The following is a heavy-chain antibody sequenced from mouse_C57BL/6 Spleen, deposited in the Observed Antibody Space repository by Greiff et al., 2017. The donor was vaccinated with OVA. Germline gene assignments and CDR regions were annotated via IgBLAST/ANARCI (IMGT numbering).Heavy chain of an antibody. J-gene: IGHJ2*01. Sequence: EVKLMESGPGLVKPSQSLSLTCSVTGYSITSGYYWNWIRQFPGNKLEWMGYISYDGSNNYNPSLNNRISITRDTSKNQFFLKLNSVTTEDTATYYCARGSMVTDFDYWGQGTTLTVSS. V-gene: IGHV3-6*01. CDR2: ISYDGSN. CDR3: ARGSMVTDFDY. D-gene: IGHD2-2*01. CDR1: GYSITSGYY.